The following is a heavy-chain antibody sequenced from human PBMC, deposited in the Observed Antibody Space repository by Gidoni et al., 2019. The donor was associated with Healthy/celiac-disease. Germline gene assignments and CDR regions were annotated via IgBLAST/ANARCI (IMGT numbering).Heavy chain of an antibody. CDR2: ISYDGSNK. CDR1: GFTFSSYA. V-gene: IGHV3-30-3*01. J-gene: IGHJ4*02. D-gene: IGHD3-3*01. CDR3: ARDNRAASITIFGVVIRAADIDY. Sequence: QVQLVESGGGVAQPGRSLRLSGAASGFTFSSYAMHWVRQAPGKGLGWVAVISYDGSNKYYADSVKGRFTISRDNSKNALYLQMNSLRAEDTAVYYCARDNRAASITIFGVVIRAADIDYWGQGTLVTVSS.